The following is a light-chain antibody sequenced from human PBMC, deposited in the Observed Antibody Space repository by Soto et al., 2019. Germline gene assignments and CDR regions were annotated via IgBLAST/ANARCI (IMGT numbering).Light chain of an antibody. CDR2: RNN. CDR1: SSNIGSNY. J-gene: IGLJ2*01. CDR3: AAWDDSLSGPV. V-gene: IGLV1-47*01. Sequence: QAVVTQPPSASGTPGQRVTISCSGSSSNIGSNYVYWYQQLPGTAPKLLIYRNNQRPSGVPDRFSGSKSDTSASLAISGLRSEDVADYYCAAWDDSLSGPVFGGGTKLTGL.